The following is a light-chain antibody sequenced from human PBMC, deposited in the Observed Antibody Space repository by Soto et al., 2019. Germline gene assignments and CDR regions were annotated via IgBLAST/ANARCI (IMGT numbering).Light chain of an antibody. CDR3: QQYDDWPRT. Sequence: EIVMTQSPATLSVSPGERVTLSCRASQRIRRMLAWYQHKPGQAPRLVIYDVSTRATCIPPRFSGGGSGTGFTLTIDSLQSEDFAVYYCQQYDDWPRTFGQGKKVEI. CDR2: DVS. V-gene: IGKV3-15*01. CDR1: QRIRRM. J-gene: IGKJ1*01.